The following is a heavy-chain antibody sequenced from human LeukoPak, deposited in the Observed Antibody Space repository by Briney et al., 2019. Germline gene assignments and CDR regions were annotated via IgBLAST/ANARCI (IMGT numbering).Heavy chain of an antibody. CDR1: GGSISSYY. CDR2: IYYSGST. Sequence: SETLSLTRTVSGGSISSYYWSWIRQPPGKGLEWIGYIYYSGSTYYNPSLKSRVTISVDTSKNQFSLKLSSVTAADTAVYYCARDLIAGNIVVVVAGDWFDPWGQGTLVTVSS. CDR3: ARDLIAGNIVVVVAGDWFDP. D-gene: IGHD2-15*01. V-gene: IGHV4-59*01. J-gene: IGHJ5*02.